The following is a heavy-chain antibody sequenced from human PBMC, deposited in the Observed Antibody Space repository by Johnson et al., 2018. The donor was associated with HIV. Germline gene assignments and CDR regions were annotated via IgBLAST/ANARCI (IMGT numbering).Heavy chain of an antibody. D-gene: IGHD3-10*01. J-gene: IGHJ3*02. CDR2: ISDDVSST. Sequence: QVQLVESGGDVVQPGMSLRLSYAASGFTFSRENMHWVRQAPGKGLEWVAVISDDVSSTFYVDSVKGRFTISRDNSNNTLYLQMSGLSAEDTALYYCARGPLFYYSSGLWAFDIWGQGTMVTVSS. V-gene: IGHV3-30*03. CDR1: GFTFSREN. CDR3: ARGPLFYYSSGLWAFDI.